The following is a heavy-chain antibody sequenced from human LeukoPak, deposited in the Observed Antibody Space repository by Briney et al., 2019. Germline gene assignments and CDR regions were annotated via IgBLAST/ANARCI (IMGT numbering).Heavy chain of an antibody. CDR2: INHSGST. J-gene: IGHJ4*02. CDR3: ARGRPYSRVDTAMGHDY. Sequence: KPSETLSLTCAVYGGSFSGYYWSWIRQPPGKGLEWIGEINHSGSTNYNPSLKSRVTISVDTSKNQFSLKLSSVTAADTAVYYCARGRPYSRVDTAMGHDYWGQGTLVTVSS. D-gene: IGHD5-18*01. CDR1: GGSFSGYY. V-gene: IGHV4-34*01.